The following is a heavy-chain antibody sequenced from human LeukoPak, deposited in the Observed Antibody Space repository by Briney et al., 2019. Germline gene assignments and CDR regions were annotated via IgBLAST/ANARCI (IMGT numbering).Heavy chain of an antibody. CDR3: AKTDLTTVTTFQNY. J-gene: IGHJ4*02. CDR2: ISAYNGNT. Sequence: ASVKVSCKASGYTFNSYGISWVRQAPGQGLEWMGWISAYNGNTNYAQKLQGRVTMTTDTSTSTAYMELRSLRSDDTAVYYCAKTDLTTVTTFQNYWGQGTLVTVSS. D-gene: IGHD4-17*01. CDR1: GYTFNSYG. V-gene: IGHV1-18*01.